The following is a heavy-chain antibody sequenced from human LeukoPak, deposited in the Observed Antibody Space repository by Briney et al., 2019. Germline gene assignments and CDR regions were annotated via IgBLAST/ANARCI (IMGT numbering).Heavy chain of an antibody. V-gene: IGHV4-34*01. CDR2: TNHSGST. CDR1: GGSFSGYY. Sequence: SETLSLTCAVYGGSFSGYYWSWIRQPPGKGLEWIGETNHSGSTNYNPSLKSRVTISVDTSKNQFSLKLSSVTAADTAVYYCARGLYYDSSGYPYYWGQGTLVTVSS. D-gene: IGHD3-22*01. J-gene: IGHJ4*02. CDR3: ARGLYYDSSGYPYY.